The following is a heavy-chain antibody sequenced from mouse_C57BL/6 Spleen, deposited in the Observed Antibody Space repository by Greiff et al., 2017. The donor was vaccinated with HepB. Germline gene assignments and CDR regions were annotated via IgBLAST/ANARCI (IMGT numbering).Heavy chain of an antibody. CDR1: GYTFTSYW. CDR2: IYPGSGST. D-gene: IGHD2-5*01. V-gene: IGHV1-55*01. CDR3: AKGSAYHSNRYYAMDY. Sequence: VQLQQPGAELVKPGASVKMSCKASGYTFTSYWITWVKQRPGQGLEWIGDIYPGSGSTNYNEKFKSKATLTVDTSSSTAYMQLSSLTSEESAVFYCAKGSAYHSNRYYAMDYWGQGTSVTVSS. J-gene: IGHJ4*01.